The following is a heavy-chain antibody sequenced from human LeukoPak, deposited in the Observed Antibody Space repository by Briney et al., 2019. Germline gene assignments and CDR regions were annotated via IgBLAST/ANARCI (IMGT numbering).Heavy chain of an antibody. J-gene: IGHJ3*02. CDR3: ARRQHCYDGLWPFDI. CDR1: GGSISSYY. Sequence: NPSETLSLTCTVSGGSISSYYWSWIRQPPGKGLVWIGYIYYSGSTNYNPSLKSRVTISVDTTKNQFSLKLTSMTAADTAVYYCARRQHCYDGLWPFDIWGQGTMVTVSS. V-gene: IGHV4-59*08. D-gene: IGHD3-22*01. CDR2: IYYSGST.